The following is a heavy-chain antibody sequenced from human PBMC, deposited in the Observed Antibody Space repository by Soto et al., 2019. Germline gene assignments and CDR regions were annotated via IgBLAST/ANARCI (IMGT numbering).Heavy chain of an antibody. Sequence: GESLKISCKGSGYSFTSYWIGWVRQMPGKGLEWMGIIYPGDSDTRYSPSFQGQVTISADKSISTAYLQWSSLKASDTAMYYCARHVVAAAGIEMGAFDIWGQGTMVTVSS. CDR1: GYSFTSYW. D-gene: IGHD6-13*01. V-gene: IGHV5-51*01. J-gene: IGHJ3*02. CDR2: IYPGDSDT. CDR3: ARHVVAAAGIEMGAFDI.